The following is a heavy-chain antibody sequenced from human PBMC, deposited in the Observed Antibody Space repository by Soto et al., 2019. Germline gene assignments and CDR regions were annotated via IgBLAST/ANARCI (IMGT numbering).Heavy chain of an antibody. CDR2: IYYSGST. CDR3: TISPRMGFFGVPFGS. D-gene: IGHD3-16*01. J-gene: IGHJ4*02. V-gene: IGHV4-39*01. Sequence: PSETLSLTCTVSGGSVSSTTYYWTWIRQPPGKGLEWIGRIYYSGSTYYNTSLKSRGPMSVATSRNQFALKLSSAAAADTAVYYCTISPRMGFFGVPFGSWGKGALFTVAS. CDR1: GGSVSSTTYY.